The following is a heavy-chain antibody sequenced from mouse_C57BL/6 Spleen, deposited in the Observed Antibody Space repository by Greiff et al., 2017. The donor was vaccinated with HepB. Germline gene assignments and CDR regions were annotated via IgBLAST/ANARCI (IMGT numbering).Heavy chain of an antibody. CDR2: IDPSDSET. Sequence: QVQLQQPGAELVRPGSSVKLSCKASGYTFTSYWMHWVKQRPIQGLEWIGNIDPSDSETHYNQKFKDKATLTVDKSSSTAYMQLSSLTSEDSAVYYCARRRSYYDYGGDYFDYWGQGTTLTVSS. V-gene: IGHV1-52*01. J-gene: IGHJ2*01. CDR1: GYTFTSYW. D-gene: IGHD2-4*01. CDR3: ARRRSYYDYGGDYFDY.